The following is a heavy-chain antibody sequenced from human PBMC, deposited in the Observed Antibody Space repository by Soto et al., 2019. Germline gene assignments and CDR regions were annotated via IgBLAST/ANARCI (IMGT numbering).Heavy chain of an antibody. Sequence: QVQLQESGPGLVKPSQTLSLACTVSGGSISSGGYYWTWIRQHPGKCLEWIGYIYYSGSTYYNPSLKRRVTISGDTSKNKFSRKLSSVTAADTAVYYCARSVFPWGHRTLVTVSS. CDR2: IYYSGST. V-gene: IGHV4-31*03. CDR1: GGSISSGGYY. CDR3: ARSVFP. J-gene: IGHJ5*02.